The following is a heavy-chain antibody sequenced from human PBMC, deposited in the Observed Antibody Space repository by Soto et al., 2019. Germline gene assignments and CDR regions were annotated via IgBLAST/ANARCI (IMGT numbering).Heavy chain of an antibody. Sequence: SVKGSCKASGGTFSSYAISWVRQAPGQGLEWMGGIIPIFGTANYAQKFQGRVTITADESTSTAYMELSSLRSEDTAVYYCARPLGGYYNYYYYYGMDVWGQGTTVTVSS. CDR2: IIPIFGTA. CDR1: GGTFSSYA. D-gene: IGHD3-3*01. V-gene: IGHV1-69*01. CDR3: ARPLGGYYNYYYYYGMDV. J-gene: IGHJ6*02.